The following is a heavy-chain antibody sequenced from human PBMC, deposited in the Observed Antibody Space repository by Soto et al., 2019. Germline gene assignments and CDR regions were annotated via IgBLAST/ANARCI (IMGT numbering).Heavy chain of an antibody. V-gene: IGHV1-24*01. Sequence: RASVKVSCKVSGYTLTELSMHWVRQAPGKGLEWMGGFDPEDGETIYAQKFQGRVTMTRNTSISTAYMELRSLTSDDTAVYYCVRDERDSCRGGNCFYFDLWGQGTLVTVSS. J-gene: IGHJ4*02. D-gene: IGHD2-15*01. CDR1: GYTLTELS. CDR2: FDPEDGET. CDR3: VRDERDSCRGGNCFYFDL.